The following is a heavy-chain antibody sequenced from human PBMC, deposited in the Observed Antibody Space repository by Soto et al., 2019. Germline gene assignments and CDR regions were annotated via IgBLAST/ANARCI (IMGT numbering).Heavy chain of an antibody. D-gene: IGHD3-22*01. Sequence: EVQLVESGGGLVQPGGSLKLSCAASGFTFSGSAMHWVRQASGKGLEWVGRIRSKANSYATAYAASVKGRFTISREYPRNTAYLQLNSLKTEDTAVYYCTFYVSSGYYLDYWGQGTLVPVSS. CDR1: GFTFSGSA. CDR2: IRSKANSYAT. V-gene: IGHV3-73*01. CDR3: TFYVSSGYYLDY. J-gene: IGHJ4*02.